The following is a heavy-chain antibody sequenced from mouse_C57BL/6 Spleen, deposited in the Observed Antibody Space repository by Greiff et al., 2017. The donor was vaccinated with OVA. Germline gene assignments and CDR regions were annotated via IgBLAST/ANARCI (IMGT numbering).Heavy chain of an antibody. Sequence: VQLQQSGPELVKSGASVKISCKASGYSFTGYYMNWVKQSPEKSLEWIGEINPSTGGTTYNQKFKAKATLTVDKSSSTAYMQLKSLTSEDSAVYYCARSSSAWFAYWGQGTLVTVSA. CDR3: ARSSSAWFAY. CDR1: GYSFTGYY. V-gene: IGHV1-42*01. D-gene: IGHD3-1*01. CDR2: INPSTGGT. J-gene: IGHJ3*01.